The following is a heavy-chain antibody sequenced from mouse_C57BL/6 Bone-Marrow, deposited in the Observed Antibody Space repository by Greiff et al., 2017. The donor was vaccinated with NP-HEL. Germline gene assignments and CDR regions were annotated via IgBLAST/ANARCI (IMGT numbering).Heavy chain of an antibody. J-gene: IGHJ1*03. D-gene: IGHD2-1*01. CDR1: GYTFTSYW. CDR2: INPSNGGT. Sequence: QVQLQQPGTELVKPGASVKLSCKASGYTFTSYWMHWVKQRPGQGLEWIGNINPSNGGTNYNEKFKSKATLTVDKSSSTAYMQLSSLTSEDSAVYFCAREGVYYGNFRYFDVWGTGTTVTVSS. CDR3: AREGVYYGNFRYFDV. V-gene: IGHV1-53*01.